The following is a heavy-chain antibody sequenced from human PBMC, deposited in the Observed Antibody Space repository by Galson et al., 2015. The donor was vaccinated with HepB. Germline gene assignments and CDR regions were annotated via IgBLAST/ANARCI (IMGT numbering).Heavy chain of an antibody. D-gene: IGHD3-22*01. V-gene: IGHV3-72*01. J-gene: IGHJ1*01. CDR2: SRNKANSYST. Sequence: SLRLSCAASGFTFSDYYMDWVRQAPGKGLEWVGRSRNKANSYSTEYAASVKGRFAISRDDLRNSVYLQMNSLKTEDSAVYFCGRHDTSGYPFHCWGQGTLVIVSS. CDR3: GRHDTSGYPFHC. CDR1: GFTFSDYY.